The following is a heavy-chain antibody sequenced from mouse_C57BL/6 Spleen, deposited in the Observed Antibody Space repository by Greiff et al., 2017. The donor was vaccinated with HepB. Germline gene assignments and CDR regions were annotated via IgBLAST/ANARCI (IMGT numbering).Heavy chain of an antibody. Sequence: QVQLQQPGAELVRPGTSVKLSCKASGYTFTSYWMHWVKQRPGQGLEWIGVIDPSDSYTNYNQKFKGKATLTVDTSSSTAYMQLSSLTSEDSAVYYRARSWVGYYFDYWGQGTTLTVSS. CDR1: GYTFTSYW. CDR2: IDPSDSYT. J-gene: IGHJ2*01. V-gene: IGHV1-59*01. D-gene: IGHD1-1*02. CDR3: ARSWVGYYFDY.